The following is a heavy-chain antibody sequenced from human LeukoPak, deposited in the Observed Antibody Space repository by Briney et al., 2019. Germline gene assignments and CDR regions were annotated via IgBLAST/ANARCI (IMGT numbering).Heavy chain of an antibody. J-gene: IGHJ4*02. CDR1: GFGFSNYD. CDR3: ARDLNREDFDY. CDR2: IWLDGSAT. V-gene: IGHV3-33*01. Sequence: GKSLRLSCAASGFGFSNYDMHWVRQAPGKGLEWVAIIWLDGSATYYGDSVKGRFTISRDNSKNILYLQMSDLRVEDTAVYYCARDLNREDFDYWGQGTLVAVSS. D-gene: IGHD1-14*01.